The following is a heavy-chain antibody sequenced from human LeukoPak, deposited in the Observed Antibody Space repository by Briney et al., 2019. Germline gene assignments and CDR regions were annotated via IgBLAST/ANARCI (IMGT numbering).Heavy chain of an antibody. J-gene: IGHJ4*02. Sequence: PGRSLRLSYAASGFTFTYYAMHWVRQAPGKGLEWVTVISYDGSNKYYADSVKGRFTISRDNSKSTLYLQMNSLKAEDTAVYYCARGQMWLPEESWGQGTLVTVSS. CDR2: ISYDGSNK. D-gene: IGHD5-18*01. CDR1: GFTFTYYA. V-gene: IGHV3-30-3*01. CDR3: ARGQMWLPEES.